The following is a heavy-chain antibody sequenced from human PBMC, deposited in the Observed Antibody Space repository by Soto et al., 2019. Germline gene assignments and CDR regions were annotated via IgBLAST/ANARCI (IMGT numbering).Heavy chain of an antibody. D-gene: IGHD2-8*01. CDR3: ARMVYATLYYYYGMDV. J-gene: IGHJ6*02. CDR1: GYTFTSYG. V-gene: IGHV1-18*04. CDR2: ISAYNGNT. Sequence: VASVKVSCKASGYTFTSYGISWVRQAPGQGLEWMGWISAYNGNTNYAQKLQGRVTMTTDTSTSTAYMELRSLRSDDTAVYYCARMVYATLYYYYGMDVWGQGTTVTVSS.